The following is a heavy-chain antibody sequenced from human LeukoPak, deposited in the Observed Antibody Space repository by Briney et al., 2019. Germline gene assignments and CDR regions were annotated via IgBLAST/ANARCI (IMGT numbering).Heavy chain of an antibody. CDR2: INPNSGGT. Sequence: ASVKVSCKASGYTFTGYYMHWVRQAPGQGLEWMGWINPNSGGTNYAQKFQGRVTMTRDTSISTAYMELSRLRSDDTAVYYCASRLLKKAAAVNFYYYYGMDVWGQGTTVTVSS. CDR3: ASRLLKKAAAVNFYYYYGMDV. J-gene: IGHJ6*02. CDR1: GYTFTGYY. D-gene: IGHD6-13*01. V-gene: IGHV1-2*02.